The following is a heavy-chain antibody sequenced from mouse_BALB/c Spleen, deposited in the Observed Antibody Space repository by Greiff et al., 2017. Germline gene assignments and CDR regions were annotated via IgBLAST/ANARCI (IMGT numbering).Heavy chain of an antibody. CDR2: ISNLAYSI. Sequence: EVHLVESGGGLVQPGGSRKLSCAASGFTFSDYGMAWVRQAPGKGPEWVAFISNLAYSIYYADTVTGRFTISRENAKNTLYLEMSSLRSEDTAMYYCARDYGQYYFDYWGQGTTLTVSS. CDR1: GFTFSDYG. CDR3: ARDYGQYYFDY. D-gene: IGHD1-2*01. J-gene: IGHJ2*01. V-gene: IGHV5-15*02.